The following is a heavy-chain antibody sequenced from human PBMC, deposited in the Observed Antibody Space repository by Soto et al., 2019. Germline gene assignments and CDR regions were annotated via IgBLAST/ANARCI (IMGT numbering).Heavy chain of an antibody. CDR1: GYTFTSYG. V-gene: IGHV1-18*01. CDR2: ISAHHGNT. D-gene: IGHD1-1*01. J-gene: IGHJ4*02. Sequence: QVHLVQSGAEVKKLGASVKVSCKGSGYTFTSYGITWVRQAPGQGLEWMGWISAHHGNTDYAQKLQGRVTVTRDTSTSTAYMELGRVRSDDKAVYYCERGGYGDYLGQGALVTVSS. CDR3: ERGGYGDY.